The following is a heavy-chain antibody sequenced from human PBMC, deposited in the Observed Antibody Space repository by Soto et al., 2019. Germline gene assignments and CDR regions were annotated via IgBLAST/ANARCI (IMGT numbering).Heavy chain of an antibody. Sequence: SETLSLTCAVYGGSFVGYYCSCVRHPPLKWREWIGEINHSGSTNYNPSLKSRVTISVDTSKNQFSLKLSSVTAADTAVYYCARGWPRAIAAAPGSNWFDPWGQGTLVTVSS. CDR2: INHSGST. CDR1: GGSFVGYY. D-gene: IGHD6-13*01. J-gene: IGHJ5*02. CDR3: ARGWPRAIAAAPGSNWFDP. V-gene: IGHV4-34*01.